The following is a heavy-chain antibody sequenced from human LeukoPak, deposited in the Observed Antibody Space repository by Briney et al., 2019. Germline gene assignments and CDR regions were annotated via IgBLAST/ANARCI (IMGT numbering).Heavy chain of an antibody. CDR3: ARGRQEVSMIVVVMTGVSYYLDV. CDR1: GGSFSGYY. D-gene: IGHD3-22*01. CDR2: INPSGRI. J-gene: IGHJ6*03. V-gene: IGHV4-34*01. Sequence: SETLSLTCAVYGGSFSGYYWTWIRQAPGKGLEWIGEINPSGRISYNPSLKSRLTISVDASKNQFSLNLRSLTAADTAVYYRARGRQEVSMIVVVMTGVSYYLDVWGKGTTVTVS.